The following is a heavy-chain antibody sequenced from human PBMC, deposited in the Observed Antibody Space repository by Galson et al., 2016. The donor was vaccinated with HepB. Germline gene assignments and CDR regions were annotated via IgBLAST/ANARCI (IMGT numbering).Heavy chain of an antibody. D-gene: IGHD6-13*01. V-gene: IGHV4-59*08. CDR3: ARRGSSWYLV. Sequence: SETLSLTCTVSGGSISDYSWSWIRQPPGRGLEWIGFIHYSGSTSYNPSLKSRVTISADTSKNQFSLKLGSVTAADTAVYYCARRGSSWYLVWGQGTLVTVSS. CDR1: GGSISDYS. CDR2: IHYSGST. J-gene: IGHJ4*02.